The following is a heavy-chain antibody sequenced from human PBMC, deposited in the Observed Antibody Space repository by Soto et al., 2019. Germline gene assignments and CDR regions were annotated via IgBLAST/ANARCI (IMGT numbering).Heavy chain of an antibody. CDR3: ARRGYAYGEYDY. Sequence: ESLKISCKASGYSFTTYWIGWVRQMPGKGLEWMGIIYPGDSDTRHSPSFHGQVTISADKSISTTYLQWSSLKASDTAIYYCARRGYAYGEYDYWGQGTLVTAPQ. CDR1: GYSFTTYW. CDR2: IYPGDSDT. D-gene: IGHD4-17*01. V-gene: IGHV5-51*01. J-gene: IGHJ4*02.